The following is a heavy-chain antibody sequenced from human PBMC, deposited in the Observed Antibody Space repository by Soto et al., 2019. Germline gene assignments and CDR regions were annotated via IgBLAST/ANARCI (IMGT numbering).Heavy chain of an antibody. V-gene: IGHV4-39*01. CDR2: IYYSGST. CDR1: GGSISSSSYY. J-gene: IGHJ4*02. D-gene: IGHD4-17*01. CDR3: ARQDGDYYFDY. Sequence: ASETLSLTCTVSGGSISSSSYYWGWIRQPPGKGLEWIGSIYYSGSTYYNPSLKSRVTISVDTSKNQFSLKLSSVTAADTAVYYCARQDGDYYFDYWGQGTLVTVSS.